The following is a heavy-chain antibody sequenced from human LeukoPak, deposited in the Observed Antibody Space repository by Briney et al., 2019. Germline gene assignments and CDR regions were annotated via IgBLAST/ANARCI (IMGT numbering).Heavy chain of an antibody. V-gene: IGHV3-20*04. CDR3: VRDGDDY. CDR1: GSNFEDYG. J-gene: IGHJ4*02. D-gene: IGHD7-27*01. CDR2: INWNGGDT. Sequence: GGSLRLSCADSGSNFEDYGMSWVRQAPGKGLEWVSGINWNGGDTDYADSVKGRFTSSRDNAKNSLYLQMNNLRVEDTAVYYCVRDGDDYWGQGTLVTDSS.